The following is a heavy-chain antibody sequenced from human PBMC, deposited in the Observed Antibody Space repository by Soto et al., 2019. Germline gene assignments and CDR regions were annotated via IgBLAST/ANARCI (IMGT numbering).Heavy chain of an antibody. CDR2: IYHGGST. CDR1: GGSISSSNW. Sequence: SETLSLTCAVSGGSISSSNWWSWVRQPPGKGLEWIGEIYHGGSTNYNPSLKSRVTISVDKSKNQFSLKLSSVTAADTAVYYCARTSYDSSGYSYFDYWGQGTLVTVSS. V-gene: IGHV4-4*02. J-gene: IGHJ4*02. CDR3: ARTSYDSSGYSYFDY. D-gene: IGHD3-22*01.